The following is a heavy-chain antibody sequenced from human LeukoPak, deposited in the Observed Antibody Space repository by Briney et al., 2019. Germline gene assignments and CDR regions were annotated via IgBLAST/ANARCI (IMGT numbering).Heavy chain of an antibody. CDR2: IHTSGTT. CDR1: GGSISSGNYY. CDR3: ARDTPHRAGTTVTTSLDY. V-gene: IGHV4-61*02. D-gene: IGHD4-17*01. J-gene: IGHJ4*02. Sequence: SETLSLTCTVSGGSISSGNYYWSWIRQPAGKGLEWIGRIHTSGTTNYNLSLKSRVTMSLDTSKNQFSLKLESVTAADTAMYYCARDTPHRAGTTVTTSLDYWGQGTLVTVSS.